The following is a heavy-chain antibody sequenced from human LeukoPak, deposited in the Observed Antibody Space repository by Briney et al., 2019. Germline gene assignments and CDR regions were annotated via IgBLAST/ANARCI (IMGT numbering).Heavy chain of an antibody. CDR1: GFTFSTYT. D-gene: IGHD1-26*01. Sequence: GGSLRLSCAASGFTFSTYTMSWVRQAPGKGLEWVSLISGRGDYTYYSDSLKGRFTITRDNAQNSLTLHMNTLRADDTAVYYCAKDGGTHFDHWGQGTLVTVSS. J-gene: IGHJ4*02. CDR3: AKDGGTHFDH. CDR2: ISGRGDYT. V-gene: IGHV3-21*01.